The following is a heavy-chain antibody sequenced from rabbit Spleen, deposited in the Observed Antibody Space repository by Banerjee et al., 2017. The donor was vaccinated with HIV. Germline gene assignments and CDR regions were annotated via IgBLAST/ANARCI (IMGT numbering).Heavy chain of an antibody. V-gene: IGHV1S45*01. CDR3: ARDTSSSFSSYGMDL. CDR2: IDAGSSGFT. D-gene: IGHD1-1*01. J-gene: IGHJ6*01. Sequence: QEQLEESGGDLVKPGASLTLTCTASGVSFSSSSYLCWVRQAPGKGLEWIACIDAGSSGFTYDATWAKGRFTISKTSSTTVTLQMTRLTAADTATYFCARDTSSSFSSYGMDLWGPGTLVTVS. CDR1: GVSFSSSSY.